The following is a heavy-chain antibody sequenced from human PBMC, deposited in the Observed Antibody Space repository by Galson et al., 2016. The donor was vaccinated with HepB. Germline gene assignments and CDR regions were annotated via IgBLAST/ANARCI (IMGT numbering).Heavy chain of an antibody. V-gene: IGHV3-30*04. CDR2: ISYDGSNK. D-gene: IGHD3-3*01. CDR3: TRDKPGALEWLFDLWD. J-gene: IGHJ4*02. CDR1: GFTFSSYA. Sequence: SLRLSCAASGFTFSSYAMHWVRQAPGKGLEWVAVISYDGSNKYYADSVKGRFTISRDNSKNTLYLQMNSLRAEDTAVYYCTRDKPGALEWLFDLWDWGQGTLVTVSS.